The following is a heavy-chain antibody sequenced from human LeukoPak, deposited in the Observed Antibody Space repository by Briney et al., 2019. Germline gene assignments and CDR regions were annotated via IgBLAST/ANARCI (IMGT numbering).Heavy chain of an antibody. D-gene: IGHD3-22*01. CDR2: ISSSSSYI. J-gene: IGHJ4*02. CDR3: ASGAHVRVYDSSAYYGHY. Sequence: GGSLRLSCAASGFTFSSYSMNWVRQAPGKGLEWVSSISSSSSYIYYADSVKGRFTISRDNAKNSLYLQMNSLRAEDTAVYYCASGAHVRVYDSSAYYGHYWGQGTLVTVSS. V-gene: IGHV3-21*01. CDR1: GFTFSSYS.